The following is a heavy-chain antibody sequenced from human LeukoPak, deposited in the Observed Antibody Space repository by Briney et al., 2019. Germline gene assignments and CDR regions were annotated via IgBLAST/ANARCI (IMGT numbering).Heavy chain of an antibody. J-gene: IGHJ4*02. CDR1: GFTFSSYE. D-gene: IGHD6-19*01. CDR2: ISSSGSTI. Sequence: HPGGSLTLSCAASGFTFSSYEMNWARQAPGKGREWVSYISSSGSTIYYADSVKGRFTISRDNAKNSLYLQMNSLRAEDTAVYYCASTGYSSGWSDYWGQGTLVTVSS. V-gene: IGHV3-48*03. CDR3: ASTGYSSGWSDY.